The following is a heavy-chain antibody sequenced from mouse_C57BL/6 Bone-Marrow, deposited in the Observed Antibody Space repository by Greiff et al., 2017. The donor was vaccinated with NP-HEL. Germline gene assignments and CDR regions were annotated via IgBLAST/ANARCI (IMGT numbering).Heavy chain of an antibody. Sequence: QVQLQQSGPELVKPGASVKLSCKASGYAFSSSWMNWVKQRPGQGLEWIGRIYPGGGDTNYNGKFKGKATLTADKSSSTAYMQLSSLTSEDSAVYFCARSTVVATVWYFDVWGTGTTVTVSS. D-gene: IGHD1-1*01. J-gene: IGHJ1*03. V-gene: IGHV1-82*01. CDR3: ARSTVVATVWYFDV. CDR1: GYAFSSSW. CDR2: IYPGGGDT.